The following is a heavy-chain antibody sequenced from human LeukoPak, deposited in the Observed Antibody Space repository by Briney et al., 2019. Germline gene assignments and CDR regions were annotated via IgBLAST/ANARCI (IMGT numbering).Heavy chain of an antibody. D-gene: IGHD3-10*01. CDR2: ISWNSGSI. V-gene: IGHV3-9*01. Sequence: GRSLRLSCAASGFTFDDYAMHWVRQAPGKGLEWVSGISWNSGSIGYADSVKGRFTISRDNAKNSLYLQMNSLRAEDTALYYCAKSGWSGELNNWFDPWGQGTLVTVSS. CDR3: AKSGWSGELNNWFDP. J-gene: IGHJ5*02. CDR1: GFTFDDYA.